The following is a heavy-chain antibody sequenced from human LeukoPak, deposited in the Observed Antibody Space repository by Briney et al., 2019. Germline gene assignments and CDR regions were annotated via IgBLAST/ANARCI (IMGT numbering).Heavy chain of an antibody. J-gene: IGHJ4*02. V-gene: IGHV1-69*01. D-gene: IGHD1-26*01. CDR1: GGTFSSYA. CDR2: IIPIFGTA. CDR3: ARASEGHIVGATTEGDC. Sequence: SVKVSCKASGGTFSSYAISWVRQAPGQGLEWMGGIIPIFGTANYAQKFQGRVTITADESTSTAYMELSSLRSEDTAVYYCARASEGHIVGATTEGDCWGQGTLVTVSS.